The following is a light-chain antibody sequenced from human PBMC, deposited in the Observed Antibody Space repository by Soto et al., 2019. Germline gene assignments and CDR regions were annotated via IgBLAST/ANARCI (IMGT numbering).Light chain of an antibody. CDR3: QQSYSTPFT. V-gene: IGKV1-39*01. CDR1: QSISSY. CDR2: AAS. J-gene: IGKJ3*01. Sequence: DIQMTQSPYSLSASVGDRVTITCRASQSISSYLNWYQQKPGKAPKLLIYAASSLQSGVPSRFSGSGSGTAFTLTISSLQPEDFATYYCQQSYSTPFTFGPGTKVDIK.